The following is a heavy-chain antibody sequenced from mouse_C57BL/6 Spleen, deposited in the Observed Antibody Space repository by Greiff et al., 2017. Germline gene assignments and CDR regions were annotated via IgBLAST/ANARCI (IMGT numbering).Heavy chain of an antibody. V-gene: IGHV10-1*01. CDR3: VRQRDYGSSEAMDY. CDR1: GFSFNTYA. Sequence: EVKLVESGGGLVQPKGSLKLSCAASGFSFNTYAMNWVRQAPGKGLEWVARIRSKSNNYATSYADSVKDRFTISRDDSESMLYLQMNNLKTEDTAMYYCVRQRDYGSSEAMDYWGQGTSVTVSS. CDR2: IRSKSNNYAT. D-gene: IGHD1-1*01. J-gene: IGHJ4*01.